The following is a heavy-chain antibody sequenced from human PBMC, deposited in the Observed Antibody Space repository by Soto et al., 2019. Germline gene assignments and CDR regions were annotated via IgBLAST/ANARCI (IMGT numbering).Heavy chain of an antibody. CDR3: ARDLSGVGIESQ. Sequence: QVQLVESGGGVVQPGRSLRLSCAASGFTFSSFTMHWVRQAPGEGLDWVAVISGDERDKRYAGSVQGRFTISRDNSKSTLYLPMNDSRTEDTAIYYCARDLSGVGIESQWGQGTLLTVSS. V-gene: IGHV3-30*04. CDR2: ISGDERDK. CDR1: GFTFSSFT. D-gene: IGHD3-10*01. J-gene: IGHJ4*02.